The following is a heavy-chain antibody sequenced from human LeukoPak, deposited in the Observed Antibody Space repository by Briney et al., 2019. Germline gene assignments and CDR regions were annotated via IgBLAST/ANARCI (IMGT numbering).Heavy chain of an antibody. V-gene: IGHV3-7*01. J-gene: IGHJ6*03. Sequence: SGGSLRLSCTASGFTFSSYWKSWVRQAPGERRVGVTNIKQDGSEKYYVGSVKGRFTISRDNAKNSLYLQMNRVRAEDTDVYYCGRGAGRGNMEVWGKGTTVTIS. CDR1: GFTFSSYW. CDR3: GRGAGRGNMEV. CDR2: IKQDGSEK. D-gene: IGHD6-13*01.